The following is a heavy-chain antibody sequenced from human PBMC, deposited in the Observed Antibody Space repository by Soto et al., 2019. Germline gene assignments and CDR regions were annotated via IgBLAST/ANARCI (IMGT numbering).Heavy chain of an antibody. D-gene: IGHD4-17*01. CDR2: IIPLFGTA. Sequence: QVQLVQSGAEVKKSGSSVKVSCKASGGTFSSYAISWVRQAPGQGLEWMAGIIPLFGTADYAQKFQGRVTITADESTSTAYMELSSLRSEDTAVYYCASNYGDYRYYYGMDVWGQGTTVTVSS. CDR3: ASNYGDYRYYYGMDV. V-gene: IGHV1-69*12. J-gene: IGHJ6*02. CDR1: GGTFSSYA.